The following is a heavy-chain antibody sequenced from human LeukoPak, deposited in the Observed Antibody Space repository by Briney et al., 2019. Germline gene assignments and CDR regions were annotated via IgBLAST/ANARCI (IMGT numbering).Heavy chain of an antibody. CDR3: ARDGSDRSSWLTPYYYYYYGMDV. CDR1: GFTFSSYA. J-gene: IGHJ6*02. V-gene: IGHV3-30-3*01. CDR2: ISYDGSNK. D-gene: IGHD6-13*01. Sequence: PGRSLRLSCAASGFTFSSYAMHWVRQAPGKGLEWVAGISYDGSNKYYADSVKGRFTISRDNSKNTLYLQMNSLRAEDTAVYYCARDGSDRSSWLTPYYYYYYGMDVWGPGTTVTVSS.